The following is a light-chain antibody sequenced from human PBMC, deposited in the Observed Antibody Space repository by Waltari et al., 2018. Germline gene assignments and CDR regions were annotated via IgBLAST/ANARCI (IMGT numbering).Light chain of an antibody. J-gene: IGKJ1*01. V-gene: IGKV1-5*01. CDR1: QSVNNW. CDR3: QNYNDFSPWA. CDR2: DAS. Sequence: DIQLTQSPSTVSASVGDRVTITCRASQSVNNWLAWYQQKPGRAPNLLIYDASKLENGVPSRFSGSGSGTEFALTISSLQPDDFATYYCQNYNDFSPWAFGQGTKVEVK.